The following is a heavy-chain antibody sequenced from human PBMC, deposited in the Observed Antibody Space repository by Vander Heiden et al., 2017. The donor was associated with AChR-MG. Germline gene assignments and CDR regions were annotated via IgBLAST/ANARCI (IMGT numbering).Heavy chain of an antibody. D-gene: IGHD2-15*01. CDR2: MNPNSGNT. CDR3: ARGVCSGGSCSYYYYYYGMDV. Sequence: QVQLVQSGAEVKKPGASVKVSCKASGYTFPSYDINWVRQATGQGLEWMGWMNPNSGNTGYAQKFQGRVTMTRNTSISTAYMELSSLRSEDTAVYYCARGVCSGGSCSYYYYYYGMDVWGQGTTVTVSS. J-gene: IGHJ6*02. CDR1: GYTFPSYD. V-gene: IGHV1-8*01.